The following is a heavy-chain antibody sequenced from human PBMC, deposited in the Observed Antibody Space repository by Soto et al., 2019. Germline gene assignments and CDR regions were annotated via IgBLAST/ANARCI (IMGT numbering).Heavy chain of an antibody. V-gene: IGHV1-46*01. J-gene: IGHJ4*02. CDR2: VYVTGTGT. CDR3: ARPEGYGSGSYYFHS. Sequence: ASVKVSCKASGYPFTTYHLHWVRQAPGQGLEWMGIVYVTGTGTRSAQKFQGRLTMTRDRSTSTVYMELSSLRSEDTAVYYCARPEGYGSGSYYFHSWGQGTLVTVSS. CDR1: GYPFTTYH. D-gene: IGHD3-10*01.